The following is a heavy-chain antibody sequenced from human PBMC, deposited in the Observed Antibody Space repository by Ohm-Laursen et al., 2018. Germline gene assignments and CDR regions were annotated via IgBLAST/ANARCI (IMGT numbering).Heavy chain of an antibody. J-gene: IGHJ5*02. Sequence: SLRLSCTASGFTVSSDYVSWVRQAPGKGLEWVPVIYSAGNTFYADSVKGRFIISRDNSKNTVYLQMNSLRAEDTAVYYCAREDGNCTSAVCYRRFDPWGQGTLVTVSS. D-gene: IGHD2-8*01. CDR1: GFTVSSDY. CDR2: IYSAGNT. CDR3: AREDGNCTSAVCYRRFDP. V-gene: IGHV3-66*01.